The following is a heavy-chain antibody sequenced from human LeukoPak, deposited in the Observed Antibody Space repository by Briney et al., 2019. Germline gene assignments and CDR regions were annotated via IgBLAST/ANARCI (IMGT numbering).Heavy chain of an antibody. CDR1: GYTFTGYY. V-gene: IGHV1-2*02. J-gene: IGHJ4*02. CDR3: ARASHSGDEVGY. CDR2: INPNSGGT. Sequence: TSVKVSCKASGYTFTGYYMHWVRQAPGQGLEWMGWINPNSGGTNYAQKFQGRVTMTRDTSISTAYMELSSQRSDDSAVYYCARASHSGDEVGYWGQGTLVTVSS. D-gene: IGHD7-27*01.